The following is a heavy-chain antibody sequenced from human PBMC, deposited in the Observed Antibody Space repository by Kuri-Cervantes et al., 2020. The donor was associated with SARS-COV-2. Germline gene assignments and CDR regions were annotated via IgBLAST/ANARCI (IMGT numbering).Heavy chain of an antibody. CDR2: ISSSSSYI. CDR3: ARGEVVAPFDP. Sequence: GGSLRLSCAASGFTFSSYSMNWVRQAPGKGLEWVSSISSSSSYIYYADSVKGRFTISRDNAKNSLYLQMNSLRSDDTAVYYCARGEVVAPFDPWGQGTLVTVSS. V-gene: IGHV3-21*04. CDR1: GFTFSSYS. J-gene: IGHJ5*02. D-gene: IGHD2-15*01.